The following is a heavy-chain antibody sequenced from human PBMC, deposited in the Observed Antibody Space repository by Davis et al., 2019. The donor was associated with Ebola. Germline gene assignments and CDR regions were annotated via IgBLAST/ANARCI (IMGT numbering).Heavy chain of an antibody. V-gene: IGHV3-66*01. CDR3: ARASSSWYWNWFDP. Sequence: FTISRDNSKNTLYLQMNSLRAEDTAVYYCARASSSWYWNWFDPWGQGTLVTVSS. D-gene: IGHD6-13*01. J-gene: IGHJ5*02.